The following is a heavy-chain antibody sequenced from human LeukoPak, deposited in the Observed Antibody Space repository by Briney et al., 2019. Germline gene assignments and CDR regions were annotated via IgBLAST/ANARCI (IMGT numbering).Heavy chain of an antibody. CDR3: ARHVWKLLLGDLYYHYYMDV. CDR1: GGSISSYY. D-gene: IGHD3-16*01. CDR2: IYYSGST. V-gene: IGHV4-59*08. J-gene: IGHJ6*03. Sequence: SETLSLTCTVSGGSISSYYWSWIRQPPGKGLEWIGYIYYSGSTSYNPSLRSRVTMSVDTSKNQFSLKLSSVTAADMAVYYCARHVWKLLLGDLYYHYYMDVWGKGTTVTVSS.